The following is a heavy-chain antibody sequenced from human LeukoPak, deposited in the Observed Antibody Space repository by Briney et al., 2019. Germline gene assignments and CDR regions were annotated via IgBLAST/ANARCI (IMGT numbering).Heavy chain of an antibody. CDR3: ARNKSTVTTSRHDAFDI. CDR1: GYSISRDYY. J-gene: IGHJ3*02. CDR2: IYQSVST. V-gene: IGHV4-38-2*01. Sequence: SETLSLTCAVSGYSISRDYYWGWIRQPSGKGLEWIGSIYQSVSTYYHPSLKSRVTMSVDTSKNQFSLKLSSVTAADTAVYYCARNKSTVTTSRHDAFDIWGQGTMVTVSS. D-gene: IGHD4-17*01.